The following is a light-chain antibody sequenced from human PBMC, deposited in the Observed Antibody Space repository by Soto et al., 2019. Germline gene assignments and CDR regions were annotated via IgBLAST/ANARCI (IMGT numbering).Light chain of an antibody. CDR2: DVT. CDR1: TSDVGGYNS. J-gene: IGLJ3*02. V-gene: IGLV2-11*01. Sequence: QSALTQPRSVSGSPGQSVTISCTGTTSDVGGYNSVSWYHQHPGKAPKLIIYDVTKRPSGVPDRFSGSKSGNTASLTISGLQGEDEADYYCCSYAGTFSWVFGGGTKLTVL. CDR3: CSYAGTFSWV.